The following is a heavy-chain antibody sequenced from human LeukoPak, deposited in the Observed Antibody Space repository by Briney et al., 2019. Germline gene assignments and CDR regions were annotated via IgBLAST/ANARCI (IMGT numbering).Heavy chain of an antibody. J-gene: IGHJ5*02. Sequence: GGSLRLSCAASGVTFSSYWMNWVRQALGKRLEWVSNIKQDGSEKYYVDSVRGRFTTSRDNAHNSLFLQMNSLRAEDTAVYYCARGRGGLLWFGGFDAWGQGALVTVSS. CDR2: IKQDGSEK. CDR3: ARGRGGLLWFGGFDA. D-gene: IGHD3-10*01. CDR1: GVTFSSYW. V-gene: IGHV3-7*04.